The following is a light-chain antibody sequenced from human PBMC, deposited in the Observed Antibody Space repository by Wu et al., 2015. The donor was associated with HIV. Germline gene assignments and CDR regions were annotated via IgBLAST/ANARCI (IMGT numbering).Light chain of an antibody. CDR3: QQLNSFPRYS. J-gene: IGKJ2*03. V-gene: IGKV1-5*03. CDR2: KAS. CDR1: QSISSW. Sequence: DIQMTQSPSTLSASVGDRVSITCRASQSISSWLAWYQQKSGKAPKLLIYKASTLESGVPSRFSGSGSGTEFTLTISSLQPEDFATYYCQQLNSFPRYSFGQGTKPEIK.